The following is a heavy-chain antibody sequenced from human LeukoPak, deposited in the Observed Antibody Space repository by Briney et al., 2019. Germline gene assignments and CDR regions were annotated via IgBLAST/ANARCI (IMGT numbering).Heavy chain of an antibody. D-gene: IGHD1-26*01. Sequence: SETLSLTCTVSGDSISSYYWSWIRQPPGKGLEWIGYIHYSGSTNYNPSLKSRVTIPVDTSKNQFSLKLSSVTAADTAVYYCARYSYSGSYFDYWGQGTLVTVSS. CDR1: GDSISSYY. CDR2: IHYSGST. CDR3: ARYSYSGSYFDY. J-gene: IGHJ4*02. V-gene: IGHV4-59*01.